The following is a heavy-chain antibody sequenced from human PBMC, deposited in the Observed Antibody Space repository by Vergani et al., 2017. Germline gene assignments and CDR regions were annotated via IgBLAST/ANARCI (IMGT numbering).Heavy chain of an antibody. D-gene: IGHD3-22*01. V-gene: IGHV3-9*01. J-gene: IGHJ3*02. CDR3: AKVRDSSGDYFDAFAI. CDR1: GFTFSDYY. CDR2: ISWNSGST. Sequence: VQLVESGGGLVKPGGSLRLSCAASGFTFSDYYMSWVRQAPGKGLEWVSGISWNSGSTGYADSVKGRFTISRDNAKNSLYLQMNSMRAEDTAVYYCAKVRDSSGDYFDAFAIWGQGTMVTVSS.